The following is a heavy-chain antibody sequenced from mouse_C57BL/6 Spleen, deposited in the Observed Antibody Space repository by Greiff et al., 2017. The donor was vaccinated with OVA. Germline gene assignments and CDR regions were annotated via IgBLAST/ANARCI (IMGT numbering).Heavy chain of an antibody. D-gene: IGHD1-1*01. J-gene: IGHJ1*03. CDR1: GFTFSSYA. CDR3: TREGDYSGYFDV. V-gene: IGHV5-9-1*02. CDR2: ISSGGDYI. Sequence: EVMLVESGEGLVKPGGSLKLSCAASGFTFSSYAMSWVRQTPEKRLEWVAYISSGGDYIYYADTVKGRFTISRDNARNTLYLQMSSLKSEDTAMYYCTREGDYSGYFDVWGTGTTVTVSS.